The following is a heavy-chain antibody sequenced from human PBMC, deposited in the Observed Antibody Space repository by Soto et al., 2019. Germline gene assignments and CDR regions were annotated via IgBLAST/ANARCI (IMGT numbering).Heavy chain of an antibody. Sequence: EVQLEESGGDLVQPGGSLRLSFAASGFTLSAIWMTWVRRAPGKGLEWVANINRDGSKKSYLDSVRGRFTISRDNVGNSLYLQMDSLRADDTALYYCARDVSPGSSSLYLDAFDIWGQGTMVTVSS. D-gene: IGHD6-13*01. CDR2: INRDGSKK. CDR1: GFTLSAIW. CDR3: ARDVSPGSSSLYLDAFDI. J-gene: IGHJ3*02. V-gene: IGHV3-7*03.